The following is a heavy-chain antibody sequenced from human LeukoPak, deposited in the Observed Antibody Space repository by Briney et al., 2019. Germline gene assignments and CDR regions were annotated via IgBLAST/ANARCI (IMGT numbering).Heavy chain of an antibody. V-gene: IGHV3-21*04. CDR2: VGSSDYI. CDR3: ARGARQLYYDSSGYYVDY. Sequence: GGSLRLSCAASGFIFRSYGMSWVRQAPGKGLEWVSSVGSSDYIYYADSVKGRFTISRDNAKNSLYLQMNSLRAEDTAVYYCARGARQLYYDSSGYYVDYWGQGTLVTVSS. J-gene: IGHJ4*02. CDR1: GFIFRSYG. D-gene: IGHD3-22*01.